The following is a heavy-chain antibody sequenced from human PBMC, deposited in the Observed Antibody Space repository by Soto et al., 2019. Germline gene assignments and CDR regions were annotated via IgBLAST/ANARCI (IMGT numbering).Heavy chain of an antibody. D-gene: IGHD4-17*01. V-gene: IGHV3-23*01. CDR1: GFTFSSYA. Sequence: PGGSLRLSCXASGFTFSSYAMSWVRQVPGKGLEWVSTISDAAGSAYYVDSVKGRFTISRDNSKKTLYLQMNSLRAEDSAVYYCARPYGGKIGDAPDLWGPGTMVTVSS. CDR2: ISDAAGSA. J-gene: IGHJ3*01. CDR3: ARPYGGKIGDAPDL.